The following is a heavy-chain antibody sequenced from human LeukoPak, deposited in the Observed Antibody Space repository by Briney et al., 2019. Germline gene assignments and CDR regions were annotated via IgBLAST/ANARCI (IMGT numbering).Heavy chain of an antibody. J-gene: IGHJ4*02. CDR2: ITSSSTYI. CDR3: ARKNGLDY. CDR1: GFTFSSYN. V-gene: IGHV3-21*01. Sequence: GGSLRLSCAASGFTFSSYNMNWVRQAPGKGLEWVSSITSSSTYIYYADSVRGRFTISRDNAKNSLYLQMNSLRAEDTAVYYCARKNGLDYWGQGTLVTVSS.